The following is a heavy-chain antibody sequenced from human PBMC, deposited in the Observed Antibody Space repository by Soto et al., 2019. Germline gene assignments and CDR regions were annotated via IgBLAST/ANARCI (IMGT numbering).Heavy chain of an antibody. CDR2: INHSGST. J-gene: IGHJ5*02. CDR3: ARYYFDTGGYSNWFDP. V-gene: IGHV4-34*10. D-gene: IGHD3-22*01. CDR1: GGSFSGYY. Sequence: SETLSLTCAVYGGSFSGYYWTWIRQPPGTGLEWIGEINHSGSTNYNPSLKSRITISVDTSKNQISMKMTSVTAADLAVYYCARYYFDTGGYSNWFDPWGQGTLVTVSS.